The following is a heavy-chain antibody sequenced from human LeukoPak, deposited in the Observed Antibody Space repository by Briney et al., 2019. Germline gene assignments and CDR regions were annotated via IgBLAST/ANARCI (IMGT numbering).Heavy chain of an antibody. J-gene: IGHJ4*02. D-gene: IGHD6-13*01. CDR3: ARDPGYSSILDY. CDR1: GFTFSSYW. V-gene: IGHV3-74*01. CDR2: INSDGSST. Sequence: GGFLRLSCAASGFTFSSYWMHWVRQAPGKGLVWVSRINSDGSSTSYADSVKGRFTISRDNAKNTLYLQMNSLRAEDTAVYYCARDPGYSSILDYWGQGTLVTVSS.